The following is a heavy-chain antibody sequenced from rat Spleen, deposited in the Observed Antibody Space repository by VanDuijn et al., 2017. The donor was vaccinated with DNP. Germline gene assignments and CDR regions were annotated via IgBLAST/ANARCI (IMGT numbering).Heavy chain of an antibody. Sequence: EVQLVESGGGLVQPGRSMKLSCAVSGFNFSNYYMAWVRQAPTKGLEWVASISTGGGNTYYRDSLKGRFTISRDNAKSTLYLQMDSLRPEETATYYCARGPPYYYDGYFPDYWGQGVMVTVSS. V-gene: IGHV5S11*01. CDR2: ISTGGGNT. CDR3: ARGPPYYYDGYFPDY. D-gene: IGHD1-12*03. J-gene: IGHJ2*01. CDR1: GFNFSNYY.